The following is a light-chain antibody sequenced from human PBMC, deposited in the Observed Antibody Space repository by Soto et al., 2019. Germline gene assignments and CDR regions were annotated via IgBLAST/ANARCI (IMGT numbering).Light chain of an antibody. Sequence: EIVMTQSPATLSVSPGERATLSCRASQSVSSNLAWYQQKPGQAPRLLIYGASTRATGIPARFSGSGSGTEFTLTISSLQSEDFAFYSCQQGYTFGQGTKLEIK. V-gene: IGKV3-15*01. J-gene: IGKJ2*01. CDR3: QQGYT. CDR2: GAS. CDR1: QSVSSN.